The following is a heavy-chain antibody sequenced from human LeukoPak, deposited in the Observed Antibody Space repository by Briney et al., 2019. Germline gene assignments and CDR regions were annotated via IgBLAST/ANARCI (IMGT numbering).Heavy chain of an antibody. Sequence: GGSLRLSCAASGFTLSDYYMSWIRQAPGKGLEWVSSISSSGSHMYYADSVKGRFTISRDNAKNSLYLQMNSLRAEDTAVYYCARLTFGGVIGFDYWGQGTLVTVSS. J-gene: IGHJ4*02. CDR3: ARLTFGGVIGFDY. V-gene: IGHV3-11*04. CDR1: GFTLSDYY. D-gene: IGHD3-16*02. CDR2: ISSSGSHM.